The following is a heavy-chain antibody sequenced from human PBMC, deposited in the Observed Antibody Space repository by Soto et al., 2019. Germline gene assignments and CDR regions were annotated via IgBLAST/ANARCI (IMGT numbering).Heavy chain of an antibody. CDR1: GGSISDGAYY. CDR2: IYNSGNT. CDR3: ASGLSGDKVDQ. D-gene: IGHD2-21*01. Sequence: QVQLQESGPGLVKPSQTLSLTCTVSGGSISDGAYYWSWIGQPPGKGLEWIGHIYNSGNTYNNPSLRSRLTISLDTSKSQFSLNLNSVTAADTAVYYCASGLSGDKVDQWGQGTLVTVSS. J-gene: IGHJ4*02. V-gene: IGHV4-30-4*01.